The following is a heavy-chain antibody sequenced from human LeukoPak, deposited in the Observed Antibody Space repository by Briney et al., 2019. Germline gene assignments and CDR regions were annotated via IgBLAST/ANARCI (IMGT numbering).Heavy chain of an antibody. J-gene: IGHJ5*02. CDR3: AKMGGVSESNARTFDP. CDR2: ISGNAADT. D-gene: IGHD3-16*01. Sequence: GGSLRLSCVASGFTFSSYGMSWARQPPGKGLEWVSAISGNAADTFYADSVKGRFTISRDNSKNALYLQMKSLRVEDTALYHCAKMGGVSESNARTFDPWGQGTLVTVSS. V-gene: IGHV3-23*01. CDR1: GFTFSSYG.